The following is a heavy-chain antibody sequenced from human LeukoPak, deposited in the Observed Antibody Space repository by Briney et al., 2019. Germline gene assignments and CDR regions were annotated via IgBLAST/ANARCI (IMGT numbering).Heavy chain of an antibody. V-gene: IGHV1-2*02. Sequence: SVSPSCKASGYTFIGYYIHWVRRAPGQGLEWMGWINPNSNGTNYAQKFQGRVTMTRDTSISTAYMELNRLRSADTAVYYCGRAILGGGSGDFDYWGHRFILSVSS. J-gene: IGHJ4*03. CDR2: INPNSNGT. D-gene: IGHD3-10*01. CDR1: GYTFIGYY. CDR3: GRAILGGGSGDFDY.